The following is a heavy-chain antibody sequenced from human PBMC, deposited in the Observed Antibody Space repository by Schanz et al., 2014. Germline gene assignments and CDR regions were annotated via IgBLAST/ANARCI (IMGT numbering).Heavy chain of an antibody. CDR2: INSVGSNT. D-gene: IGHD2-15*01. J-gene: IGHJ4*02. CDR1: GFTFSSHW. V-gene: IGHV3-74*01. CDR3: ARDRGYCSGGSCLTFDS. Sequence: QLVGSGGGLIQPGGSLRLSCAASGFTFSSHWMHWVRQDPGKGLVWVARINSVGSNTDYADSVTGRFTISRDNAKNTLYLQMNALRAEDTAVYYCARDRGYCSGGSCLTFDSWGQGTLVTVSS.